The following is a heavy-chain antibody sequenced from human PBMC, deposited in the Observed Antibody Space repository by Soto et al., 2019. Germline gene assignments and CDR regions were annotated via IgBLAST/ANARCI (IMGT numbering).Heavy chain of an antibody. D-gene: IGHD4-4*01. J-gene: IGHJ6*02. CDR3: ARDQTTVTTPYYYGMDV. Sequence: PSETLSLTCTVSGGSISSGGYYWSWIRQHPGKGLEWIGYIYYSGSTYYNPSLKSRVTISVDTSKNQFSLKLSSVTAADTAVYYCARDQTTVTTPYYYGMDVWGHGTTVTLSS. CDR2: IYYSGST. CDR1: GGSISSGGYY. V-gene: IGHV4-31*03.